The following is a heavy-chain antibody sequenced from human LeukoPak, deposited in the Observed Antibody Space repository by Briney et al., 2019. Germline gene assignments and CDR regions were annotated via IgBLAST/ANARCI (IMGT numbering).Heavy chain of an antibody. J-gene: IGHJ2*01. D-gene: IGHD6-6*01. CDR3: ARSVWADPWGGTSSIAARPPRYWYFDL. V-gene: IGHV4-4*07. Sequence: SETLSLTCTVSGGSISSYYWSWIRQPPGKGLEWIGRIYTSGSTNYDPSLKSRVTMSVDTSKNQFSLKLSSVTAADTAVYYCARSVWADPWGGTSSIAARPPRYWYFDLWGRGTLVTVSS. CDR2: IYTSGST. CDR1: GGSISSYY.